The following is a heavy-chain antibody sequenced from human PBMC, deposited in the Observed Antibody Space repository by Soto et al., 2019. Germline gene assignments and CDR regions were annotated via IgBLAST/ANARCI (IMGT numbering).Heavy chain of an antibody. J-gene: IGHJ4*02. CDR2: INAGNGNK. V-gene: IGHV1-3*01. CDR1: GDSFTSYA. CDR3: VRHIVATGYLDY. Sequence: GASVKVSCKASGDSFTSYAIHWVRKAPGQRLEWMGWINAGNGNKKYSESFQGRVTIARDTSASTAYMELSSLRSEDTAVSYCVRHIVATGYLDYWGQGTQVTVSS. D-gene: IGHD5-12*01.